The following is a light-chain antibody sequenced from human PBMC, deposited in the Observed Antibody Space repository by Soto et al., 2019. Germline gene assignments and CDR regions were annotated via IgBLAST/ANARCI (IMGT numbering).Light chain of an antibody. Sequence: QSVLTQPPSVSGTTGQRVTISCSGSNSNIGSNNVNWYQQLPGTAPKLLICVNDQRPSGVPDRFSGSKSGNSASLTISGIQSENEAEYYCAAWDDSPNVIYVFGTGTKLTVL. CDR3: AAWDDSPNVIYV. CDR2: VND. J-gene: IGLJ1*01. V-gene: IGLV1-44*01. CDR1: NSNIGSNN.